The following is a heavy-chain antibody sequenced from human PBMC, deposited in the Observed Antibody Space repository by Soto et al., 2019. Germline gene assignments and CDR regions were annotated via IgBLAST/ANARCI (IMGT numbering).Heavy chain of an antibody. CDR3: ARGRRSSYYYYYYGMDV. J-gene: IGHJ6*02. CDR2: INHSGST. D-gene: IGHD6-6*01. Sequence: ETLSLTCAVYGGSFSGYYWSWIRQPPGKGLEWIGEINHSGSTNYNPSLKSRVTISVDTSKNQFSLKLSSVTAADTAVYYCARGRRSSYYYYYYGMDVWGQGTTVTVS. V-gene: IGHV4-34*01. CDR1: GGSFSGYY.